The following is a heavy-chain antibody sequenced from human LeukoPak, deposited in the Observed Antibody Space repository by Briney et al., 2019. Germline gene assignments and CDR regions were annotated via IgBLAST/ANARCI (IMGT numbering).Heavy chain of an antibody. CDR3: ARDASWNYVGSLDY. CDR1: GDSVSSNSAA. Sequence: SQTLSLTCAISGDSVSSNSAAWNWIRRSPSRGLEWLGRTYYRSKWYNDYAVSVKSRITISPDTSKNQFSLQLNSVTPEDTAVYYCARDASWNYVGSLDYWGQGTLVTVSS. D-gene: IGHD1-7*01. J-gene: IGHJ4*02. V-gene: IGHV6-1*01. CDR2: TYYRSKWYN.